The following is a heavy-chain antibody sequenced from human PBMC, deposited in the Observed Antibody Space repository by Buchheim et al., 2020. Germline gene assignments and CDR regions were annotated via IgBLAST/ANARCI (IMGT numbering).Heavy chain of an antibody. D-gene: IGHD5-18*01. Sequence: QVHLVESGGGVVQPGRSLRLSCAASGFILRHYGMHWSRQAPGKGLEWVAGISYERTNKYYAESVKGRFTTSRDDSKNTLDLQMNSLRSDDTAVYFCAKGTIFGYNYGYGMDVWGQGTT. CDR3: AKGTIFGYNYGYGMDV. CDR2: ISYERTNK. V-gene: IGHV3-30*18. CDR1: GFILRHYG. J-gene: IGHJ6*01.